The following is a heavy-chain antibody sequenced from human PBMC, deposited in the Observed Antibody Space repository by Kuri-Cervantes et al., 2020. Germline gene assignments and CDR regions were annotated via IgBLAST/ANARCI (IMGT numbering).Heavy chain of an antibody. CDR2: INRTGGT. V-gene: IGHV4-34*01. CDR3: ARDSPGRYFDWSSHSTYDYYMDV. D-gene: IGHD3-9*01. Sequence: SETLSLTCAVSGASFSGYFWSWIRQSPGKGLEWVGEINRTGGTAYNPSLKSRVTISVDTSKNQFSLKLSSVTAADTAVYYCARDSPGRYFDWSSHSTYDYYMDVWGKGTTVTVSS. CDR1: GASFSGYF. J-gene: IGHJ6*03.